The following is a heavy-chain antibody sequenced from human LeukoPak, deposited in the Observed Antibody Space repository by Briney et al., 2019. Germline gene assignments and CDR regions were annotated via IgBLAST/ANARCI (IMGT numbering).Heavy chain of an antibody. J-gene: IGHJ6*02. D-gene: IGHD3-10*01. CDR1: GFTFDDYA. V-gene: IGHV3-43*02. CDR3: AKDPGVAQLLWFGELSPMDV. CDR2: ISGDGGST. Sequence: PGGSLRLSCAASGFTFDDYAMHWVRQAPGKGLEWVSLISGDGGSTYYADSVKGRFTISRDNSKNSLYLQMNSLRTEDTALYYCAKDPGVAQLLWFGELSPMDVWGQGTTVTVSS.